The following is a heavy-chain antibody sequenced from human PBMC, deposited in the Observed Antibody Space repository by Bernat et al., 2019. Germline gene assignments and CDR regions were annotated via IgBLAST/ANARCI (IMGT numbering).Heavy chain of an antibody. V-gene: IGHV3-53*02. CDR1: GFTVSSNY. J-gene: IGHJ6*02. CDR2: IYSGGST. CDR3: ASRTVVPRLDYYYYGMDV. D-gene: IGHD4-23*01. Sequence: EVQLVETGGGLIQPGGSLRLSCAASGFTVSSNYMSWVRQAPGKGLECVSVIYSGGSTYYADAVKGRFTISRDNSNNTLYLQMNSLRAEDTAVEYCASRTVVPRLDYYYYGMDVWGQGTTVTVSS.